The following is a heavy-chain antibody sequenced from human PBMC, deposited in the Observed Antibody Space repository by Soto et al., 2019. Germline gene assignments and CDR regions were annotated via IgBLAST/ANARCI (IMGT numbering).Heavy chain of an antibody. V-gene: IGHV1-18*01. CDR1: GYTFSTYG. CDR2: ISGDNGNT. CDR3: ARDSISMIVVVTQYYQYGMDV. Sequence: RASVKVSCKASGYTFSTYGISWVRQAPGQGPEWMGWISGDNGNTNYAHKFQGRVTMTTDTSTSTAYMELRSLRSDDTAVYYCARDSISMIVVVTQYYQYGMDVWGQGTTVTVSS. D-gene: IGHD3-22*01. J-gene: IGHJ6*02.